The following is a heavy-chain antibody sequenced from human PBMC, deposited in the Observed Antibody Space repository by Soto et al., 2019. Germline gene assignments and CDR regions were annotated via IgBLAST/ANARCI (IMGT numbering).Heavy chain of an antibody. CDR3: ASSTLGDTIFGVVTPNHYYYGMDV. J-gene: IGHJ6*02. V-gene: IGHV1-69*13. CDR1: GGTFSSYA. D-gene: IGHD3-3*01. CDR2: IIPIFGTA. Sequence: SVKVSCKASGGTFSSYAISWVRQAPGQGLEWMGGIIPIFGTANYAQKFQGRATITADESTSTAYMELSSLRSEDTAVYYCASSTLGDTIFGVVTPNHYYYGMDVWGQGTTVTVSS.